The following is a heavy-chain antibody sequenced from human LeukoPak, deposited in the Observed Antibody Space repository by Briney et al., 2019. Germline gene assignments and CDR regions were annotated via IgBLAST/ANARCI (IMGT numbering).Heavy chain of an antibody. CDR3: ARLVVVAATHYYYMDV. V-gene: IGHV1-69*06. D-gene: IGHD2-15*01. CDR1: GGTFSSYA. CDR2: IIPIFGTA. J-gene: IGHJ6*03. Sequence: ASVKVSCKASGGTFSSYAISWVRQAPGQGLEWMGGIIPIFGTANYAQKFQGRVTITADKSTSTAYMELSSLRSEDTAVYYCARLVVVAATHYYYMDVWGKGTTVTVSS.